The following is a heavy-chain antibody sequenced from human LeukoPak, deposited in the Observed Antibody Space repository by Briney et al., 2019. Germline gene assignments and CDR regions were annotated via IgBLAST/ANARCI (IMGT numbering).Heavy chain of an antibody. CDR3: ARGGTRRVVITEVFFYY. V-gene: IGHV4-34*01. Sequence: PTETLSLTCAVYGGSFSGYYWSWIRQPPGKGLEWIGEINHSGSTNYNPSLKSRVTISVDTSKNQFSLKLSSVTAADTAVYYCARGGTRRVVITEVFFYYWGQGTLVTVSS. D-gene: IGHD3-3*01. J-gene: IGHJ4*02. CDR1: GGSFSGYY. CDR2: INHSGST.